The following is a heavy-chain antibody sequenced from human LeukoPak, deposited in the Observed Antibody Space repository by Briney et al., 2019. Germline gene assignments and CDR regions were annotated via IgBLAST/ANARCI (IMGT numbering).Heavy chain of an antibody. D-gene: IGHD3-10*01. V-gene: IGHV3-23*01. Sequence: GGSLRLSCAASGFTFSRYAMSWVRQAPGKGLEWVSAISGSGGSTYYADSVKGRFTISRDNSKNTLYLQMNSLRAEDTAVYYCAKGYYGSGSYYKRLMYYFDYWGQGTLVTVSS. J-gene: IGHJ4*02. CDR1: GFTFSRYA. CDR2: ISGSGGST. CDR3: AKGYYGSGSYYKRLMYYFDY.